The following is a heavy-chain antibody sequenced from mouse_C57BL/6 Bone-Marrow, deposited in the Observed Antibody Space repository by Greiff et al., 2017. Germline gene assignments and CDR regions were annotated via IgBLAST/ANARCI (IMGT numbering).Heavy chain of an antibody. Sequence: EVKLMESGAELVRPGASVKLSCTASGFNIQDDYMPWVKQRPEQSLEWIGWIDPENGDTEYASKFQGKATITADTSSNTAYLQLSSLTSVDTAVYYCTTGGRGFDDWGQGTTLTVSS. V-gene: IGHV14-4*01. CDR2: IDPENGDT. J-gene: IGHJ2*01. CDR3: TTGGRGFDD. CDR1: GFNIQDDY. D-gene: IGHD3-3*01.